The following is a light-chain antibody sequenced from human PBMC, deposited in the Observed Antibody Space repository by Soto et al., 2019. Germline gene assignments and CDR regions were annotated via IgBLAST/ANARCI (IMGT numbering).Light chain of an antibody. Sequence: QLVLTQPPSASGTPGQRVTISCSGSSSNIGSNIVNWYQQLPGTAPKLLIYTHNQRPSGVPDRFSDSKSGTSASLAISGLQPEDEADYYCAAWDGSLQSWVFGGGTKLTVL. CDR3: AAWDGSLQSWV. J-gene: IGLJ3*02. CDR2: THN. V-gene: IGLV1-44*01. CDR1: SSNIGSNI.